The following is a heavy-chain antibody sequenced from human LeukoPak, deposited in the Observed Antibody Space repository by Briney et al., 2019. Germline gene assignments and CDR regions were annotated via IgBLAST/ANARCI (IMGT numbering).Heavy chain of an antibody. CDR1: GGTFSSYA. CDR2: IIPIFGTA. CDR3: ARDRHNSCIAARGFDY. D-gene: IGHD6-25*01. J-gene: IGHJ4*02. Sequence: SVKVSCKASGGTFSSYAISWVRQAPGQGLEWMGGIIPIFGTANYAQKFQGRVTITADESTSTAYMELSSLRSEDTAVYYCARDRHNSCIAARGFDYWGQGTLVTVSS. V-gene: IGHV1-69*01.